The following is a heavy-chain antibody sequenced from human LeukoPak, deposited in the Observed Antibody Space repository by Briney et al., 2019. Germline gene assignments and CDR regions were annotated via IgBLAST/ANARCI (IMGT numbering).Heavy chain of an antibody. V-gene: IGHV3-49*04. J-gene: IGHJ4*02. CDR3: SRNGLVDFDY. Sequence: GGSLRLSCTPSSLDFVDYAIGWVRQPAGKGLEWVGFIRRRAYGGAAEYAASVKGRFIMSRDDSKGIAYLQMSSLKTEDTAVYYCSRNGLVDFDYWGQGSRVIVSP. CDR2: IRRRAYGGAA. CDR1: SLDFVDYA.